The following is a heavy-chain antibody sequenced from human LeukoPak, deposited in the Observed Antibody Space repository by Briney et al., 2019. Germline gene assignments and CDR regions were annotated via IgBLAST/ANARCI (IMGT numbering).Heavy chain of an antibody. V-gene: IGHV1-69*04. J-gene: IGHJ4*02. D-gene: IGHD3-10*01. CDR2: IIPILGMA. Sequence: SVKVSCKASGGTFSSYAISWVRQAPGQGLEWMGRIIPILGMANYAQKFQGRVTITADKSTSTAYMELSSLRSEDTAVYYCARDHYYGSGSSRESYLDYWGQGTLVTVSS. CDR1: GGTFSSYA. CDR3: ARDHYYGSGSSRESYLDY.